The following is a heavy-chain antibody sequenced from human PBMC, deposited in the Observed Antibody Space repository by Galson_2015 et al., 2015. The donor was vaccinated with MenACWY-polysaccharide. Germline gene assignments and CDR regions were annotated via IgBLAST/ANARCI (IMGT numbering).Heavy chain of an antibody. CDR3: ARDKEGYCSGGCCYSLGWDV. D-gene: IGHD2-15*01. J-gene: IGHJ6*02. CDR2: LGSGSTHI. CDR1: GFTLGTSP. Sequence: CLRLGGAASGFTLGTSPMHWGRLAPGTGVVWVSTLGSGSTHINYAVSEKGRFTVSRDNARDSLCLQMDSMRAEDTAVYYCARDKEGYCSGGCCYSLGWDVWGRGITVVVSS. V-gene: IGHV3-48*01.